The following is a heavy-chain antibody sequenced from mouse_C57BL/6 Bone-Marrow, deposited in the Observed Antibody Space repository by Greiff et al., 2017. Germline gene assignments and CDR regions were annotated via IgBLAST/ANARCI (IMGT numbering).Heavy chain of an antibody. V-gene: IGHV1-54*01. CDR1: GYAFTNYL. J-gene: IGHJ2*01. CDR3: AGSGNGSPLYYFDY. CDR2: INPGSGGT. Sequence: QVQLKESGAELVRPGTSVKVSCKASGYAFTNYLIEWVKQRPGQGLEWIGVINPGSGGTNYNEKFKGKATLTADKSSSTAYMQLSSLTSEDSAVYFCAGSGNGSPLYYFDYWGQGTTLTVSS. D-gene: IGHD2-2*01.